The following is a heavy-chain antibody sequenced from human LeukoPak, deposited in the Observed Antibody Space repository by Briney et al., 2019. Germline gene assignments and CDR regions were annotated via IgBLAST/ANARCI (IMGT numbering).Heavy chain of an antibody. CDR3: ARGSPLRDYDLWSGYDGEVHNGFDP. V-gene: IGHV1-18*01. CDR1: GYTFTSYG. Sequence: ASVKVSCKASGYTFTSYGISRVRQAPGQGLEWMGWISAYNGNTNYAQKLQGRVTMTTDTSTSTAYMELRSLRSDDTAVYYCARGSPLRDYDLWSGYDGEVHNGFDPWGQGTLVTVSS. J-gene: IGHJ5*02. CDR2: ISAYNGNT. D-gene: IGHD3-3*01.